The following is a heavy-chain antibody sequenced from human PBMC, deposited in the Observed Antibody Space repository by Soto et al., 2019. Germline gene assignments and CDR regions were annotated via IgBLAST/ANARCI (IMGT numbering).Heavy chain of an antibody. Sequence: MDWVRQAPGKGLEWVSSISITGNYKYYADSLKGRFTISRDNAQNLLFLQMDSLRPEDTAVYYCASRRLGYCTGGTCPEFWGQGTLVNVTS. V-gene: IGHV3-21*01. CDR2: ISITGNYK. D-gene: IGHD2-15*01. CDR3: ASRRLGYCTGGTCPEF. J-gene: IGHJ4*02.